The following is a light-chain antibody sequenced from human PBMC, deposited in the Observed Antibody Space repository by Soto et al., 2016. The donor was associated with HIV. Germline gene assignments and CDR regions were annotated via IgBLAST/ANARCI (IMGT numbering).Light chain of an antibody. CDR3: MQGTHWPWT. CDR2: NVS. J-gene: IGKJ1*01. Sequence: DVVMTQSPLSLPATLGQPASISCRSSQSLVHSDGNTYLNWFQQRPGQSPRRLIYNVSKRDSGVPDRFSGSGSGTDFTLKISGVEAEDVGVYYCMQGTHWPWTFGQGTKVEIK. V-gene: IGKV2-30*02. CDR1: QSLVHSDGNTY.